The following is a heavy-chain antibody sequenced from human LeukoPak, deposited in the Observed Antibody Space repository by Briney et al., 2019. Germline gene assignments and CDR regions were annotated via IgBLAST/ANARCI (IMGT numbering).Heavy chain of an antibody. V-gene: IGHV3-23*01. CDR1: GFTFSSYA. CDR3: ARVLSGRGSLYDYYYYMDV. D-gene: IGHD3-10*01. J-gene: IGHJ6*03. CDR2: ITGSGGTT. Sequence: GQSLRLSCAASGFTFSSYAMSWVRQAPGKGLEWVSSITGSGGTTHHADSVKGRFTISRDNAKNSLYLQMNSLRAEDTAVYYCARVLSGRGSLYDYYYYMDVWGKGTTVTISS.